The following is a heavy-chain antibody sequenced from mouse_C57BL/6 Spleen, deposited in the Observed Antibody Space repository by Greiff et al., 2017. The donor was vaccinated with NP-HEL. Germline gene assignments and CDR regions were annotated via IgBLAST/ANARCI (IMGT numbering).Heavy chain of an antibody. CDR2: IYPRSGNT. Sequence: QVQLQQSGAELARPGASVKLSCKASGYTFTSYGISWVKQRTGQGLEWIGEIYPRSGNTYYNEKFKGKATLTADKSSSTAYMELRSLTSEDSAVYFCARRGLLRGYWYFDVWGTGTTVTVSS. J-gene: IGHJ1*03. CDR1: GYTFTSYG. CDR3: ARRGLLRGYWYFDV. V-gene: IGHV1-81*01. D-gene: IGHD1-1*01.